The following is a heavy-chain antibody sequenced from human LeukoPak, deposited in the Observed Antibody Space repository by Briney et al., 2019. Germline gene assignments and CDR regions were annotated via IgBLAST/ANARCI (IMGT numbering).Heavy chain of an antibody. CDR2: IYWDDDK. J-gene: IGHJ4*02. CDR3: AHRHSSGRYSCFDY. D-gene: IGHD6-19*01. Sequence: SGPTLVKPTQTLTLTCTFSGFSLSTSGVSVGWIRQPPGKALEWLALIYWDDDKRYNPSLKSRLTITKDTSKNQVVLTMTNMDPVDTATYYCAHRHSSGRYSCFDYWGQGTLVTVSS. CDR1: GFSLSTSGVS. V-gene: IGHV2-5*02.